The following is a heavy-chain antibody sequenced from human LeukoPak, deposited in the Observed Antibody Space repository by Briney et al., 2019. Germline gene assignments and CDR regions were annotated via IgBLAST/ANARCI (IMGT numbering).Heavy chain of an antibody. CDR3: ARSDSGSYYYYYGMDV. D-gene: IGHD1-26*01. CDR1: GYTFTSYG. Sequence: WASVKVSCKASGYTFTSYGISWVRQAPGQGLEWMGWISAYNGNTNYAQKLQGRVTMTTDTSTSTAYVELRSLRSDDTAVYYCARSDSGSYYYYYGMDVWGQGTTVTVSS. J-gene: IGHJ6*02. V-gene: IGHV1-18*01. CDR2: ISAYNGNT.